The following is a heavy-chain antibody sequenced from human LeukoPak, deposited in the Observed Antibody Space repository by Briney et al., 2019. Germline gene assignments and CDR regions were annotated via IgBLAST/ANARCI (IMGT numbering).Heavy chain of an antibody. CDR2: IYHSGST. J-gene: IGHJ4*02. Sequence: SQTLSLTCTVSGGSISSGGYYWSWIRQPPGKGLEWIGYIYHSGSTYYNPSLKSRVTISVDRSKNQFSLKLSSVTAADTAVYYCARDLVPGCLDYWGQGTLVTVSS. D-gene: IGHD3-10*02. V-gene: IGHV4-30-2*01. CDR1: GGSISSGGYY. CDR3: ARDLVPGCLDY.